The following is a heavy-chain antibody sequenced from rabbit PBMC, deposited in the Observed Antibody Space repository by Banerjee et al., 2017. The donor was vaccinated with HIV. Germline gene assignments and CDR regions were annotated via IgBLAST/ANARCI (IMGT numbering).Heavy chain of an antibody. CDR3: AGSYGTTFYSLNL. Sequence: QEQLVESGGGLVQPEGSLTLTCTASGFTLSSYWMSWVRQAPGKGLEWIGCIDGGGSGENYYASWAKGRFTISKTSSTTVTLQVTSLAAADTATYFCAGSYGTTFYSLNLWGQGTLVTVS. V-gene: IGHV1S45*01. D-gene: IGHD6-1*01. CDR2: IDGGGSGEN. J-gene: IGHJ4*01. CDR1: GFTLSSYW.